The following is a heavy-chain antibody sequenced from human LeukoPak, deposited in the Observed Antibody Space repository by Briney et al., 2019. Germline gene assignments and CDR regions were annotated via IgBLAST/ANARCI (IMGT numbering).Heavy chain of an antibody. CDR3: ASIEYYYDSSGYYYPDDY. CDR1: GFTFSSYW. Sequence: GGSLRLSCAASGFTFSSYWMHWVRQAPGKGLVWVSRINSDGSSTSYADSVKGRFTISRDNAKNTLYLQMNRLRAEDTAVYYCASIEYYYDSSGYYYPDDYWGQGTLVTVSS. V-gene: IGHV3-74*01. D-gene: IGHD3-22*01. J-gene: IGHJ4*02. CDR2: INSDGSST.